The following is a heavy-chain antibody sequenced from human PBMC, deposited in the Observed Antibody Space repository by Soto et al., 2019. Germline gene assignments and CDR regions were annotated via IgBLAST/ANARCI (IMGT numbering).Heavy chain of an antibody. CDR3: ARDRRSGYSEKLDV. J-gene: IGHJ6*01. Sequence: KVSSKAPGGSLSTYAMSWVRQAPGQGLEWMGTIIPILGKANYAQKFQGRVSITADMSTSTGYMEVSSLRSEATAVYYSARDRRSGYSEKLDVRERVPRVTASS. CDR2: IIPILGKA. CDR1: GGSLSTYA. D-gene: IGHD5-18*01. V-gene: IGHV1-69*04.